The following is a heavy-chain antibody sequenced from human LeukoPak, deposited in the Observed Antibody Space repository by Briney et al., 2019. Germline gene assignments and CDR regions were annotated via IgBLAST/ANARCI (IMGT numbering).Heavy chain of an antibody. Sequence: GGSLRLSCAASGFTFSNYALAWVRQAPGKGLEWVSTISGSGATTYYADSVKGRFTISRDTSKNTLYLQMNSLRVEDTAVYYCARRLVVPAAFDYWGQGTLVTVSS. CDR3: ARRLVVPAAFDY. CDR2: ISGSGATT. J-gene: IGHJ4*02. V-gene: IGHV3-23*01. CDR1: GFTFSNYA. D-gene: IGHD2-2*01.